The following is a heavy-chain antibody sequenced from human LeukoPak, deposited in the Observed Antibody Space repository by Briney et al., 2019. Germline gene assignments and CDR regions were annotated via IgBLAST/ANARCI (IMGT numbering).Heavy chain of an antibody. CDR3: ARSDTHHIHSSSWHFDY. D-gene: IGHD6-13*01. CDR1: GGSIGTNY. V-gene: IGHV4-59*01. CDR2: SSYSGSS. J-gene: IGHJ4*02. Sequence: SETLSLTCSVSGGSIGTNYWSWIRQVPGKGLEWIGYSSYSGSSNYNPPLKSRVTISVDTSKTQFSLYLNSVTAADTAVYYCARSDTHHIHSSSWHFDYWGQGTLVTVSS.